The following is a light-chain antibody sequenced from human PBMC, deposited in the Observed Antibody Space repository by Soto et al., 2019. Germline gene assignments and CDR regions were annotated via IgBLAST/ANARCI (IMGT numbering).Light chain of an antibody. V-gene: IGKV3-20*01. CDR3: QQYGTPPLT. J-gene: IGKJ4*01. CDR2: GAS. Sequence: EIVMTQSPGTLSLSPGERATLSCRASQSFTFNYLAWYQQKPGQPPRLLISGASSRATGIPDRFSGSGSGTDFTLTLSRLEPEDFAVYYCQQYGTPPLTFGGGTQVEVK. CDR1: QSFTFNY.